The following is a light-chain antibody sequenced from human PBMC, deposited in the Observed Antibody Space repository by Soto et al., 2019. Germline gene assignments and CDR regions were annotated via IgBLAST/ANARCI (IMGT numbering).Light chain of an antibody. CDR1: QSVGSIY. J-gene: IGKJ1*01. V-gene: IGKV3-20*01. CDR3: QQYGSSPQT. CDR2: GAS. Sequence: SVLSKYPDTLALSTGESPTLCRIASQSVGSIYLAWYQQTPGQAPRLLIHGASNRASGIPDRFSGRGSGTDFTLTISRLEPEDSAVYYCQQYGSSPQTFGQGTKVDIK.